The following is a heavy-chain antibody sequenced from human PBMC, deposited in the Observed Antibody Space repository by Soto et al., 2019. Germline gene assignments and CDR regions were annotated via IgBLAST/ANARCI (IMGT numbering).Heavy chain of an antibody. CDR1: GGSISSGGYY. J-gene: IGHJ4*02. CDR2: IYHSGST. CDR3: ARGGLRFGELLED. D-gene: IGHD3-10*01. Sequence: PSETLSLTCTVSGGSISSGGYYWSWIRQHPGKGLEWIGYIYHSGSTYYNPALKSRVTISIDTSKNQFSLKLSSVTAADTAVYYCARGGLRFGELLEDWGQGNLVTVSS. V-gene: IGHV4-31*03.